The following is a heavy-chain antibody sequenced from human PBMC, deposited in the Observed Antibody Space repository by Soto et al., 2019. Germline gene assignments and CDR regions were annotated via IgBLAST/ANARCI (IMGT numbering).Heavy chain of an antibody. V-gene: IGHV1-18*01. CDR3: ARDHGDYHY. Sequence: QVQLVQSGAEVKKPGASVKVSCKASGYSFPNYGITWVRQAPGQGLEWMGWINPYNGNTDYAQNLQGRVTMTTDTSTRPAYMELRSLRSDDTAVYYCARDHGDYHYWGQGTLVTVSS. J-gene: IGHJ4*02. CDR1: GYSFPNYG. CDR2: INPYNGNT. D-gene: IGHD4-17*01.